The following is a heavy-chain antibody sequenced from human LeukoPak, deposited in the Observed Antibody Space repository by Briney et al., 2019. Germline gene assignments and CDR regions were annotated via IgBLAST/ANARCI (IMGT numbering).Heavy chain of an antibody. J-gene: IGHJ4*02. D-gene: IGHD2-2*01. CDR3: ARGQQGSISGFDY. CDR1: GGSISSYY. CDR2: IYYSGST. V-gene: IGHV4-59*01. Sequence: PSETLSLTCTVSGGSISSYYWSWIRQPPGKGLEWIGYIYYSGSTNYNPSLKSRVTISVDTSKNQFSLKLSSVTAADTAVYYCARGQQGSISGFDYWGQGTLDTVSS.